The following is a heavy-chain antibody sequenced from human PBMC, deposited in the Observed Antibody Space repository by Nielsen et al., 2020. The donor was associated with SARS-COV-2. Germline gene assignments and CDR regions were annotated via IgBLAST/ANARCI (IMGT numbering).Heavy chain of an antibody. J-gene: IGHJ4*02. D-gene: IGHD5-12*01. CDR3: AKLPGYSGYETDY. Sequence: GGFLRSPFSAPGSTFDAYAMHWVRHAPGKGLEWVSGISWNSGSIGYADSVKGRFTITRDNAKNSLYLQMNSLRAEDTALYYCAKLPGYSGYETDYWGQGTLVTVTS. V-gene: IGHV3-9*01. CDR2: ISWNSGSI. CDR1: GSTFDAYA.